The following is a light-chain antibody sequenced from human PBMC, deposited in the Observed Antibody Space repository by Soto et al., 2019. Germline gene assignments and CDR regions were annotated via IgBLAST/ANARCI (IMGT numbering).Light chain of an antibody. CDR1: GSNIGAPYD. J-gene: IGLJ1*01. CDR3: QSYDSSLSGYV. Sequence: VVTQPPSLSGAPGQRVTISCTGSGSNIGAPYDVHWYQHLPGTAPKLLIYGSTNRPSGVPGRFSGSKSGTSASLAITGLQAEDEADYYCQSYDSSLSGYVFGAGTKLTVL. CDR2: GST. V-gene: IGLV1-40*01.